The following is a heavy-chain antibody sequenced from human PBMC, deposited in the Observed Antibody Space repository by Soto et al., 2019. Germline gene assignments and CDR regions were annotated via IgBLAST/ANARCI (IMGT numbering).Heavy chain of an antibody. D-gene: IGHD3-22*01. CDR3: ARATTPIVVVPRDWYFDL. CDR2: IGTAGDT. CDR1: GFTFSSYD. V-gene: IGHV3-13*01. J-gene: IGHJ2*01. Sequence: GSLRLSCAASGFTFSSYDMHWVRQATGKGLEWVSAIGTAGDTYYPGSVKGRFTISRENAKNSLYLQMNSLRAGDTAVYYCARATTPIVVVPRDWYFDLWGRGTLATVAS.